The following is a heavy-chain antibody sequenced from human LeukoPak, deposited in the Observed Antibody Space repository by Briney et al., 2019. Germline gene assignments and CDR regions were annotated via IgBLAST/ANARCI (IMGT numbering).Heavy chain of an antibody. Sequence: PSETLPLTCIVSGGSISSATYYWGWIRQPPGKGLEGIGSVYYSGSTYYNPSLKSRVTISLDTSENQFSVKLNSVTAADTAIYYCTCGYYSRGDYWGQGTLVTVSS. CDR1: GGSISSATYY. V-gene: IGHV4-39*01. CDR2: VYYSGST. D-gene: IGHD3-22*01. CDR3: TCGYYSRGDY. J-gene: IGHJ4*02.